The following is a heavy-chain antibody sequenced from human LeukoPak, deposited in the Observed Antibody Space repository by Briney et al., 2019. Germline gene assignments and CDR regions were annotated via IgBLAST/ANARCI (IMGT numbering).Heavy chain of an antibody. Sequence: PGGSLRLSCAASRFTFSSYAMGWVRQALGKGLEWVSAISGSGGTTYYADSVKGRFTISRDNSKNTLYLQMNSLRAEDTAVYYCASSIAAAGAFDYWGQGTLVTVSS. V-gene: IGHV3-23*01. D-gene: IGHD6-13*01. CDR1: RFTFSSYA. CDR2: ISGSGGTT. J-gene: IGHJ4*02. CDR3: ASSIAAAGAFDY.